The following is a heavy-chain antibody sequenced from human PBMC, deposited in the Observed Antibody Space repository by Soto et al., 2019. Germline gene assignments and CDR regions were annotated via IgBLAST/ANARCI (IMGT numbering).Heavy chain of an antibody. V-gene: IGHV4-30-2*01. CDR1: GGSISSGGYS. J-gene: IGHJ5*02. Sequence: SETLSPTCAVSGGSISSGGYSWTWIRPPPGKGLEWIGYIYHSGSTYYNPSLKSRVTISVDRSKNQFSLKLSSVTAADTAVYYCARVPGPWGQGTLVTVSS. CDR3: ARVPGP. CDR2: IYHSGST.